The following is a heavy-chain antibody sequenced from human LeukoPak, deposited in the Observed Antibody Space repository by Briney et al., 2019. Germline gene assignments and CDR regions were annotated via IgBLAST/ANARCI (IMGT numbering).Heavy chain of an antibody. CDR3: ARRGRNSGYDFDFDY. CDR1: GFTFSSYS. D-gene: IGHD5-12*01. Sequence: GGSLRLSCAASGFTFSSYSMNWVRQAPGKGLEWVSYISSSSSTIYYADSVKGRFTISRDNAKNSLYLQMNSLRAEDTAVYYCARRGRNSGYDFDFDYWGQGTLVTVSS. CDR2: ISSSSSTI. J-gene: IGHJ4*02. V-gene: IGHV3-48*04.